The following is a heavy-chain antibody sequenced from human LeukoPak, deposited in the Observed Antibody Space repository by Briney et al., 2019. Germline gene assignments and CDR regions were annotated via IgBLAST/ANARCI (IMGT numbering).Heavy chain of an antibody. CDR3: AELGITMIGGV. Sequence: GGSLRLSCAASGFTFSSYWMHWVRQAPGKGLVWVSCINGDGSSTTYADSVKGRFTISRDNAKNSLYLQMNSLRAEDTAVYYCAELGITMIGGVWGKGTTVTISS. V-gene: IGHV3-74*01. D-gene: IGHD3-10*02. J-gene: IGHJ6*04. CDR2: INGDGSST. CDR1: GFTFSSYW.